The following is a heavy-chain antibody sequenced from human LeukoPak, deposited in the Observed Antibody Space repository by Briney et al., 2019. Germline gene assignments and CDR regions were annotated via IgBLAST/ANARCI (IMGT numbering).Heavy chain of an antibody. D-gene: IGHD2-21*01. Sequence: GGSLRLSCAASGFTVSSNYMSWVRQAPGKGLEWVSVIYSGGSTYYADSVKGRFTISRDNSKNTLYLQMNSLRAEDTAVYYCTRGDSRLVFYYYGMDVWGQGTTVTVSS. J-gene: IGHJ6*02. CDR1: GFTVSSNY. V-gene: IGHV3-53*01. CDR3: TRGDSRLVFYYYGMDV. CDR2: IYSGGST.